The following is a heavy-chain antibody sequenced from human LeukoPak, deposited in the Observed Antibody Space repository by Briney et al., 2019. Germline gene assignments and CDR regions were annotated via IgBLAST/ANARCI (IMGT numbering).Heavy chain of an antibody. CDR3: ARGLLNYFDY. CDR2: IYYSGST. D-gene: IGHD1-26*01. CDR1: GGSISSGGYY. J-gene: IGHJ4*02. Sequence: SETLSLTCTVSGGSISSGGYYWSSIRQHPGKGLEWIGYIYYSGSTYYNPSLKSRVTISVDTSKTQFSLKLSSVTAADTAVYYCARGLLNYFDYWGQGTLVTVSS. V-gene: IGHV4-31*03.